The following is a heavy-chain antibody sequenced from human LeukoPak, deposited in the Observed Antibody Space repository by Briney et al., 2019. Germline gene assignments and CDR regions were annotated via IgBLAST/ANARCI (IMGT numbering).Heavy chain of an antibody. CDR1: GFTFSSYS. CDR2: ITSSSSSI. CDR3: ATAYYYGSGSYNYYYCGMDV. Sequence: PGGSLRLSCVASGFTFSSYSMNWVRQAPGKGLEWVSYITSSSSSIYYSDSLKGRFTISRDNAKNSLYMQMSSLRAEDTAVYYCATAYYYGSGSYNYYYCGMDVWGKGTTVTVSS. V-gene: IGHV3-21*01. J-gene: IGHJ6*04. D-gene: IGHD3-10*01.